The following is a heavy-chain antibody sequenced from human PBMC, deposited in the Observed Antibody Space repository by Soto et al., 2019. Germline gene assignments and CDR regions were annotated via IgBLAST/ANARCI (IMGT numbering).Heavy chain of an antibody. CDR1: GFTFSSYA. J-gene: IGHJ6*03. CDR3: AKRGNGSGSFYFYYYYYMDV. V-gene: IGHV3-23*01. D-gene: IGHD3-10*01. CDR2: ISGSGGST. Sequence: EVQLLESGGGLVQPGGSLRLSCAASGFTFSSYAMSWVRQAPGKGLEWVSAISGSGGSTYYADSVKARFTISRDNSKNPLYLQINSLRAEDTAVYYCAKRGNGSGSFYFYYYYYMDVWGKGTTVTVSS.